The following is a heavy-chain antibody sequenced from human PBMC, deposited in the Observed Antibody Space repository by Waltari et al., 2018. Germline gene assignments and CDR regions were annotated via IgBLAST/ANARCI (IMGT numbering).Heavy chain of an antibody. V-gene: IGHV4-59*01. Sequence: QVQLQESGPGLVKPSETLSLTCTVSGGSISSYYWRWIRQPPGKGLEWIGYIYYSGSTNYNPSLKSRVTISVDTSKNQFSLKLSSVTAADTAVYYCARDSMDNYYYYGMDVWGQGTTVTVSS. D-gene: IGHD3-10*01. CDR1: GGSISSYY. CDR3: ARDSMDNYYYYGMDV. CDR2: IYYSGST. J-gene: IGHJ6*02.